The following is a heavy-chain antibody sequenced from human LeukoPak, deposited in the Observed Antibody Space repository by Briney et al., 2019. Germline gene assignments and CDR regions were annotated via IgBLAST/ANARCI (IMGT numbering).Heavy chain of an antibody. CDR1: GGSFSGYY. CDR3: ALTYCTNGVCDYYYYGMDV. J-gene: IGHJ6*02. D-gene: IGHD2-8*01. CDR2: INHSGST. Sequence: PSETLSLTCAVYGGSFSGYYWSWIRQPPGKGLEWIGEINHSGSTNYNPSLKSRVTISVDTSKNQFSLKLSSVTAADTAVYYCALTYCTNGVCDYYYYGMDVWGQGTTVTVSS. V-gene: IGHV4-34*01.